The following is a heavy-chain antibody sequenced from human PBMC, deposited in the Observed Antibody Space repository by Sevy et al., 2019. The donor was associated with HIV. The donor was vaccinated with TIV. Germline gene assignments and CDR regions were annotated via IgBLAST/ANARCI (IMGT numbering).Heavy chain of an antibody. Sequence: SETLSLTCAVYGGSFSGYYWSWIRQPPGKGLEWIGEINHSGGTNYNPSLKSRVTISVDTSKNQFSLKLNFVAAAETAVYYCARHCAGSSCSHAFDIWGQGTMVTVSS. CDR2: INHSGGT. J-gene: IGHJ3*02. D-gene: IGHD2-15*01. V-gene: IGHV4-34*01. CDR3: ARHCAGSSCSHAFDI. CDR1: GGSFSGYY.